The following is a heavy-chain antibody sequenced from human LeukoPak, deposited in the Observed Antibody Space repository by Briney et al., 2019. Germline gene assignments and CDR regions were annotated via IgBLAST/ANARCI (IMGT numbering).Heavy chain of an antibody. V-gene: IGHV3-48*02. CDR3: ARPYSGSYSAFDY. CDR1: GFTFSNAG. CDR2: ISSRSSTI. J-gene: IGHJ4*02. Sequence: GGSLRLSCAASGFTFSNAGMSWVRQAPGKGLEWLSYISSRSSTIYYADSVKGRFTISRDNAKNSLYLQMNSLRDEDTAVYYCARPYSGSYSAFDYWGQGTLVTVSS. D-gene: IGHD1-26*01.